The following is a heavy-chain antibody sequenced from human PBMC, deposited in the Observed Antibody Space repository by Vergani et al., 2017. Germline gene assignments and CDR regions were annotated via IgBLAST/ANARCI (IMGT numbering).Heavy chain of an antibody. V-gene: IGHV4-61*02. J-gene: IGHJ3*02. CDR3: ARGNPYVDFDI. CDR1: GGSFNSGIYY. CDR2: IHTNGVI. D-gene: IGHD3-16*01. Sequence: QLQLQESDPGLVKPSQTLSLTCTVSGGSFNSGIYYWSWLRQPAGKRLEWIGRIHTNGVIHYNPSLNSRATISVDTSRNQISLKLTSVTATDTAIYFCARGNPYVDFDIWGQGTMITVSS.